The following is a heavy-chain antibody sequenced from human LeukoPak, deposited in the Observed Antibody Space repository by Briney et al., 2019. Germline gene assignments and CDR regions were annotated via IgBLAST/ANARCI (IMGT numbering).Heavy chain of an antibody. Sequence: GGSLILSCAASGFTFSSSGMHWVRQAPGKGLEWVSFIRDDASDKYHDSVKGRFTISRDNSKNTLYLQMNSLSAEDMAVYYCARLTGDRGKYFDYWGQGTLVTVSS. CDR2: IRDDASDK. CDR1: GFTFSSSG. V-gene: IGHV3-30*02. J-gene: IGHJ4*02. D-gene: IGHD7-27*01. CDR3: ARLTGDRGKYFDY.